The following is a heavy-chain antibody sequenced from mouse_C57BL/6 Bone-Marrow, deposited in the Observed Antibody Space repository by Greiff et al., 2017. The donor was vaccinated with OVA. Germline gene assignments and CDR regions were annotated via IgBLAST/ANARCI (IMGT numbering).Heavy chain of an antibody. CDR2: INYDGSST. Sequence: EVHLVESEGGLVQPGSSMKLSCTASGFTFSDYYMAWVRQVPEKGLEWVANINYDGSSTYYLDSLKSRFIISRDNAKNSLYLQMSSLKSEDTATYYCARDLWYFDVWGTGTTVTVSS. CDR1: GFTFSDYY. J-gene: IGHJ1*03. V-gene: IGHV5-16*01. CDR3: ARDLWYFDV.